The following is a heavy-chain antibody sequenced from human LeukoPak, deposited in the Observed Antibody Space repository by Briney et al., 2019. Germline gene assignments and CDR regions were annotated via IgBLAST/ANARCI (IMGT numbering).Heavy chain of an antibody. J-gene: IGHJ3*02. CDR2: IYYSGST. CDR3: ASMYCGGDCYTRGDAFDI. CDR1: GGSISSGDYY. Sequence: SQTLSLTCTVSGGSISSGDYYWSWIRQPPGKGLEWIGYIYYSGSTYYNPSLKSRVTISVDTSKNQFSLKLSSVTAADTAVYYCASMYCGGDCYTRGDAFDIWGQGTMVTVSS. D-gene: IGHD2-21*01. V-gene: IGHV4-30-4*08.